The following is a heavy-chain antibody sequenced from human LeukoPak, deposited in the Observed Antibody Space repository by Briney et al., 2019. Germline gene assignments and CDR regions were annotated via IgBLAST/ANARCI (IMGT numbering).Heavy chain of an antibody. J-gene: IGHJ4*02. V-gene: IGHV4-38-2*01. D-gene: IGHD6-19*01. CDR3: ARTAVAGTEAVDY. CDR2: IYHSGST. CDR1: GYSISSGHY. Sequence: SETLSLTCAVSGYSISSGHYWGWIRQPPGKGLEWIGSIYHSGSTYYNPSLKSRVTISVDTSKNQFSLKLSSVTAADTAVYYCARTAVAGTEAVDYWGQGTLVTVSS.